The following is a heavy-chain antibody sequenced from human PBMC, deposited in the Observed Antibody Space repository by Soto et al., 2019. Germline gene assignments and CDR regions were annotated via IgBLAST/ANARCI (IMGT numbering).Heavy chain of an antibody. J-gene: IGHJ6*02. CDR3: ERDGYCSSTSCSDGRDV. CDR2: ISAYNGNT. CDR1: CYTFTSYG. V-gene: IGHV1-18*01. Sequence: SVKGYLTASCYTFTSYGNSWVRQAPVQGLEWMGWISAYNGNTNYAQKLQGRVTVTTDTSTSTAYMELRSLRSDDTAVYYCERDGYCSSTSCSDGRDVWGQGTTVTV. D-gene: IGHD2-2*03.